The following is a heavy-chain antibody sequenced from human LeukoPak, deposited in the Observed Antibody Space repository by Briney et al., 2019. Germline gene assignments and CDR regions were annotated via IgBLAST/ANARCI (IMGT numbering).Heavy chain of an antibody. CDR3: ARVPMVYAIEGIDY. CDR1: GFTFSSYG. J-gene: IGHJ4*02. V-gene: IGHV3-33*01. Sequence: GGSLRLSCAASGFTFSSYGMHWVRPAPGKGLEWVAVIWYDGSNKYYADSVKGRFTISRDNSKNTLYLQMNSLRAEDTAVYYCARVPMVYAIEGIDYWGQGTLVTVSS. CDR2: IWYDGSNK. D-gene: IGHD2-8*01.